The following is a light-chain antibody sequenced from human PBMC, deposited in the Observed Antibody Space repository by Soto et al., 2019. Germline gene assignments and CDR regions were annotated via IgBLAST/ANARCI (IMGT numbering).Light chain of an antibody. CDR3: ASWDDSLNGLYV. CDR1: SSNIGSNS. Sequence: QPVLTQPPSSSGTPGQRVTISCSGSSSNIGSNSVSWYRQLPGAAPKLLIYSTNQRPSGVPDRFSGSKSGTSASLAISRLQSDDEADYFCASWDDSLNGLYVFGSGTKLTVL. J-gene: IGLJ1*01. V-gene: IGLV1-44*01. CDR2: STN.